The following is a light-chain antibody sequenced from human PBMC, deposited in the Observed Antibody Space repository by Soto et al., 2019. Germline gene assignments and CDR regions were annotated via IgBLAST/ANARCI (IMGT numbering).Light chain of an antibody. J-gene: IGLJ2*01. V-gene: IGLV4-69*01. CDR3: QTWGTGIHGV. Sequence: QLVLTQSPSASASLGASVKLTCTLSSGHSSYAIAWHQQQPEKGPRYLMKLNSDGSHSKGDGIPDRFSGSSSGAERYHTISSLQSEDEADYYCQTWGTGIHGVFGGGTKLTVL. CDR1: SGHSSYA. CDR2: LNSDGSH.